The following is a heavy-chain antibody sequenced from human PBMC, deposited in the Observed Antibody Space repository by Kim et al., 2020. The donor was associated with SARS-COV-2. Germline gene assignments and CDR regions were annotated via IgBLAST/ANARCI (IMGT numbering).Heavy chain of an antibody. Sequence: ASVKVSCKASGYAFTNYGISWVRQAPGQGLEWMGWISAYNGNTNFAQKLQDRVTMTTDTSTSTAYMELRSLRSDDTAVYYCAREMGNRGQSIAVAGRWLSAFDIWGQGTMVTVSS. CDR3: AREMGNRGQSIAVAGRWLSAFDI. D-gene: IGHD6-19*01. V-gene: IGHV1-18*01. CDR2: ISAYNGNT. CDR1: GYAFTNYG. J-gene: IGHJ3*02.